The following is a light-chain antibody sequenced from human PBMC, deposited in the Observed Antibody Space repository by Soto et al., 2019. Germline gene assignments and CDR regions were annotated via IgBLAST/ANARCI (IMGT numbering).Light chain of an antibody. CDR1: QSFSSSC. Sequence: EIVLTQSPGTLSLSPGERATLSCRASQSFSSSCLAWYQQKPGQAPRLLIYETSSRATGIPDRFSGSGSQTDFTLTISRLEPEDFAVYYCQQYGTSPRTFGQGTKVDIK. V-gene: IGKV3-20*01. CDR2: ETS. J-gene: IGKJ1*01. CDR3: QQYGTSPRT.